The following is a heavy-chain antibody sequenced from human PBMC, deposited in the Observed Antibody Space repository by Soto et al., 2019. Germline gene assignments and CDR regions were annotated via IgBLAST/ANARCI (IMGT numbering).Heavy chain of an antibody. Sequence: QVQLVQSGAEVKKPGSSVKVSCKASGYTFPSYGISWVRQAPGQGLEWMGWISVYNGNTNSAQKFQGRVTMTTDTSTSTAYMELRSLRSDDTAVYYCARETTVTTSFDYWGQGTLVTVSS. CDR2: ISVYNGNT. V-gene: IGHV1-18*01. CDR1: GYTFPSYG. D-gene: IGHD4-17*01. J-gene: IGHJ4*02. CDR3: ARETTVTTSFDY.